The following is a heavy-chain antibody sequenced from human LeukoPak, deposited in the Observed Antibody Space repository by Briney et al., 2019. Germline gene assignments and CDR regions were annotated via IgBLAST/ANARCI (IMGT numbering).Heavy chain of an antibody. V-gene: IGHV4-59*01. CDR1: GRSISSYY. D-gene: IGHD2-21*02. Sequence: SETLSLTCTVSGRSISSYYWSWIRQPPGKGLEWIGYIYYSGSINYNPSLKSRVTISVDTSKNQFSLKLSSVTAADTAVYYCARDEGDHSFDYWGQGTLVTVSS. J-gene: IGHJ4*02. CDR2: IYYSGSI. CDR3: ARDEGDHSFDY.